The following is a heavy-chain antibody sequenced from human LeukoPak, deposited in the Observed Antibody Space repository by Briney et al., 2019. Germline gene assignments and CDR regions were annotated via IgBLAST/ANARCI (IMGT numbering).Heavy chain of an antibody. J-gene: IGHJ4*02. CDR1: GFTFSSYA. CDR3: AKMRTYYDFWSGYLPSYFGY. V-gene: IGHV3-23*01. CDR2: ISGSGGST. D-gene: IGHD3-3*01. Sequence: GGSLRLSCAASGFTFSSYAMSWVRQAPGKGLEWVSAISGSGGSTYCADSVKGRYTISRDNSKNTLYLQMNSLRAEDTAVYYCAKMRTYYDFWSGYLPSYFGYWGQGTLVTVSS.